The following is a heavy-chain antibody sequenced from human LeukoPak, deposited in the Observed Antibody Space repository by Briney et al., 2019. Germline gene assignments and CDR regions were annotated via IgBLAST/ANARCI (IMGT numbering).Heavy chain of an antibody. Sequence: ASVKVSCKASAYTFTAYYIHWVRQAPGQGLECMGWINPSNGYTNYAQKFQGRVTMTRDTSISTAYLELSRLRSDDTAVYYCARDAIPNYFDFWGQGTLVTVSS. D-gene: IGHD2-2*02. CDR1: AYTFTAYY. V-gene: IGHV1-2*02. J-gene: IGHJ4*02. CDR3: ARDAIPNYFDF. CDR2: INPSNGYT.